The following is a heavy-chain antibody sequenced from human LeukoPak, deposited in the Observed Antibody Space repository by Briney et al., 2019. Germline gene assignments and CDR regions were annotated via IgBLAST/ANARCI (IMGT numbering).Heavy chain of an antibody. CDR3: ASCPEHYGVFRRNYFDY. D-gene: IGHD4-17*01. Sequence: GGSLRLSCAASGFTVSSKYMSWVRQAPGQGLEWVSVIYSGGSTYYADSVKGRFTISRDNSKNTLYLQMNSLRAEDTAVYYCASCPEHYGVFRRNYFDYWGQGTLVTVSS. CDR1: GFTVSSKY. CDR2: IYSGGST. J-gene: IGHJ4*02. V-gene: IGHV3-66*01.